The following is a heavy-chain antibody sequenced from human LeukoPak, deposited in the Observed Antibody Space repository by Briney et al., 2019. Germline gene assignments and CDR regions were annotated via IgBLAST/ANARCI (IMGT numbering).Heavy chain of an antibody. J-gene: IGHJ6*03. Sequence: PSETLSLTCGVSGYPINNAYYWVWIRPPPGKGLEWIGSLYHPDSTYYNPSLKSRVTMSVDTSRDQLSLRLSFVTAADTAVYYCARQYDSYFYYYLDLWGTGTTVTVSS. CDR1: GYPINNAYY. V-gene: IGHV4-38-2*01. CDR2: LYHPDST. CDR3: ARQYDSYFYYYLDL. D-gene: IGHD2-2*01.